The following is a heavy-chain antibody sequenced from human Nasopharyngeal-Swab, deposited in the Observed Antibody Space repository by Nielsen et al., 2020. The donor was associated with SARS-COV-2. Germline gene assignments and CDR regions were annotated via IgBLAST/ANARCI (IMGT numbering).Heavy chain of an antibody. Sequence: GESLKISCAASGFTFSNYAIHWVRQAPGKGLEWVGVISHDGSNKDYADSVKGRFTVSRDNSKDTLYLQMNSLRTEDTAVYYCARTQAGYSYVVYYYGMDVWGQGTTVTVSS. CDR1: GFTFSNYA. CDR3: ARTQAGYSYVVYYYGMDV. V-gene: IGHV3-30*04. CDR2: ISHDGSNK. J-gene: IGHJ6*02. D-gene: IGHD5-18*01.